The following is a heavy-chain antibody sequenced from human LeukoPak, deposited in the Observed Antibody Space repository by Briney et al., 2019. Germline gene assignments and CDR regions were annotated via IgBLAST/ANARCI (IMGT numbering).Heavy chain of an antibody. CDR3: ARAADYYDSSANGGY. D-gene: IGHD3-22*01. Sequence: SETLSLTCAVSGYSISSGYYWSWIRQPAGKGLEWIGRIYTSGSTNYNPSLKSRVTISVDTSKNQFSLKLSSVTAADTAVYYCARAADYYDSSANGGYWGQGTLVTVSS. V-gene: IGHV4-61*02. CDR1: GYSISSGYY. CDR2: IYTSGST. J-gene: IGHJ4*02.